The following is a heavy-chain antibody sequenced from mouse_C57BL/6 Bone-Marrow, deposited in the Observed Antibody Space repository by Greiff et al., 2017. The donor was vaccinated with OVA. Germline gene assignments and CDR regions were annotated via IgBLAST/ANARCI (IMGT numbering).Heavy chain of an antibody. V-gene: IGHV14-3*01. CDR3: ARGNDGSSFYAMDY. Sequence: EVQLQESVAELVRPGASVKLSCTASGFNIKNTYMHWVKQRPEQGLEWIGRIDPANDNTKYAPKFQGKATMTADTSSNTAYLQLSSLSSEDTAVYCCARGNDGSSFYAMDYWGQGTSVTVSS. CDR1: GFNIKNTY. D-gene: IGHD1-1*01. J-gene: IGHJ4*01. CDR2: IDPANDNT.